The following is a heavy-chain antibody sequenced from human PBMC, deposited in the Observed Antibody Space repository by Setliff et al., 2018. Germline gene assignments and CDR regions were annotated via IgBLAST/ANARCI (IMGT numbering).Heavy chain of an antibody. CDR1: GYSISSGYI. V-gene: IGHV4-38-2*02. CDR3: AGAGGNSDYFDY. D-gene: IGHD2-21*02. CDR2: IGHTGSI. Sequence: SETLSLTCTVSGYSISSGYIWGWIRQPPGKGLEWVGNIGHTGSINYNPSLKSRLTISRDTSKNQVSLKLNSVTATDTAVYYCAGAGGNSDYFDYWGQGTLVTVSS. J-gene: IGHJ4*02.